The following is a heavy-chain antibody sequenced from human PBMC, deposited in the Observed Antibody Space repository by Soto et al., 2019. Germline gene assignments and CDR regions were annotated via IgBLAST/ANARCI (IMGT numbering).Heavy chain of an antibody. CDR1: GYTFTAYG. J-gene: IGHJ4*02. V-gene: IGHV1-18*01. CDR2: ISTYNGNT. CDR3: ARGAGTTAGTFEH. D-gene: IGHD6-19*01. Sequence: QVQLVQSGAEVKKPGASVKVSCKASGYTFTAYGINWVRQAPGQGLEWMGWISTYNGNTKYPQKFQGRDTMTKDTSTTTAYMELRSLRSDDTAVYYCARGAGTTAGTFEHWGQGTLVTVSS.